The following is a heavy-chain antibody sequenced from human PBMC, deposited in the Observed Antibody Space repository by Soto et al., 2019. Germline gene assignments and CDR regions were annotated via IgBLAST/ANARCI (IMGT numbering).Heavy chain of an antibody. J-gene: IGHJ4*02. V-gene: IGHV1-69*01. CDR1: GGLFSTYA. CDR3: ARGDSGYVWFNEI. Sequence: EQLVQSGAEVKKSGSSVKVSCKASGGLFSTYAISWVRQAPGQGLEWMGGIIPVFATTYYAEKFEGRVTITADESTNTAYMELSSLRSEDTAMYYCARGDSGYVWFNEIWGQGTLVTVSS. D-gene: IGHD3-22*01. CDR2: IIPVFATT.